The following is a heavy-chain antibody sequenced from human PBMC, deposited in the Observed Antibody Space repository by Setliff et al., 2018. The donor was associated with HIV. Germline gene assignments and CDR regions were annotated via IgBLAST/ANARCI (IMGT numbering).Heavy chain of an antibody. J-gene: IGHJ6*02. V-gene: IGHV3-48*04. CDR3: ARGSLRGVLALGMDV. D-gene: IGHD3-10*01. CDR2: ISSGSVNI. CDR1: GFTFSNSW. Sequence: PGGSLRLSCAASGFTFSNSWMNWVRQAPGKGLEWVSYISSGSVNIFYADSVKGRFTISRDNAKNSLYLQMNSLRAEDTAIYYCARGSLRGVLALGMDVWGQGTTVTVSS.